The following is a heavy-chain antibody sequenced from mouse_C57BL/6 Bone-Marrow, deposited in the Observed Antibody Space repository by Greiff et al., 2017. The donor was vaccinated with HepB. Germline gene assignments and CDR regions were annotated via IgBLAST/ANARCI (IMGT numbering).Heavy chain of an antibody. D-gene: IGHD2-3*01. CDR1: GFTFSSYA. V-gene: IGHV5-4*01. Sequence: EVKLMESGGGLVKPGGSLKLSCAASGFTFSSYAMSWVRQTPEKRLEWVATISDGGSYTYYPVNVKGRFTISRDNAKNNLYLQMSHLKSEDTAMYYCARDDGYYWYFDVWGTGTTVTVSS. CDR2: ISDGGSYT. CDR3: ARDDGYYWYFDV. J-gene: IGHJ1*03.